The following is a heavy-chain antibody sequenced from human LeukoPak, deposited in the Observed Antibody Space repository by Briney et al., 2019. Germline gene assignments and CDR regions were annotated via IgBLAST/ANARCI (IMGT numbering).Heavy chain of an antibody. CDR3: ARPLVGDALDY. CDR2: IYSGETT. J-gene: IGHJ4*02. Sequence: GGSLRLSCAASGFTVSGNYISWVRQSPGKGLEWVSVIYSGETTYYADSVKGRFTLSRDNFKNTVYLQMNSLRAEDTAVYYCARPLVGDALDYWGQGTLVTVSS. D-gene: IGHD1-26*01. CDR1: GFTVSGNY. V-gene: IGHV3-66*04.